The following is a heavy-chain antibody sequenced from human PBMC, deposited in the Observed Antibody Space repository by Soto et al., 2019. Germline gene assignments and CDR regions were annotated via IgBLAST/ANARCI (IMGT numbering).Heavy chain of an antibody. Sequence: QVQLQESGPGLVKASQTLSLTCNVSGGSISSGGYYWTWIRQHPGKGLEWIGNIHHSGSTFYNPSLQRRVSISVDTSKNPFSLKLSSVTAADTAVYFCVRGVLSWGQGTLVTVSS. D-gene: IGHD3-10*01. J-gene: IGHJ1*01. CDR2: IHHSGST. V-gene: IGHV4-31*03. CDR3: VRGVLS. CDR1: GGSISSGGYY.